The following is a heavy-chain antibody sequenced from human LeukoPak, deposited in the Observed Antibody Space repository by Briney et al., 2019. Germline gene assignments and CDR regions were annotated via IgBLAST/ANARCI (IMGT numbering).Heavy chain of an antibody. J-gene: IGHJ4*02. CDR2: IDRDGSRI. V-gene: IGHV3-74*01. CDR1: GFTFSSYW. Sequence: GGSLRLSCAVSGFTFSSYWMHWVRQAPGERLVWVSRIDRDGSRINYADSVKGRFTISRDNGKNTLFLQMNSLRAEDAAVYYCVRGNDYGGPHYWGQGTLVTVSS. CDR3: VRGNDYGGPHY. D-gene: IGHD4-23*01.